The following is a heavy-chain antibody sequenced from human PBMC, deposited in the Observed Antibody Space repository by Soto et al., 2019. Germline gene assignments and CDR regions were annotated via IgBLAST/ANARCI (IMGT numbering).Heavy chain of an antibody. J-gene: IGHJ6*03. CDR1: GFTFDDYA. D-gene: IGHD3-10*01. CDR3: AKDGPSYYYGSGSYYKDYYYYMDV. V-gene: IGHV3-9*01. CDR2: ISWNSGSI. Sequence: EVQLVESGGGLVQPGRSLRLSCAASGFTFDDYAMHWVRQAPGKGLEWVSGISWNSGSIGYADSVKGRFTISRDNANNSLYLEMNSLRAEDKALYYCAKDGPSYYYGSGSYYKDYYYYMDVWGKGTTVTVSS.